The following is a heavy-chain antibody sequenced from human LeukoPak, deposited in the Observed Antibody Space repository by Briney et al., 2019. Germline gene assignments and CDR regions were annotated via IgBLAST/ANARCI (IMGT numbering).Heavy chain of an antibody. Sequence: SETLSLTCTVSGGSIRSGAYYWSWVRQHPGKGLEWIGYIYYSGSTHYNPSLKSRATISIDTSENQFSLRLSSVTAADTAVYYCARTPRPASVAAGNNWFDPWGQGTLVTVSS. CDR1: GGSIRSGAYY. D-gene: IGHD2-15*01. V-gene: IGHV4-31*03. CDR2: IYYSGST. CDR3: ARTPRPASVAAGNNWFDP. J-gene: IGHJ5*02.